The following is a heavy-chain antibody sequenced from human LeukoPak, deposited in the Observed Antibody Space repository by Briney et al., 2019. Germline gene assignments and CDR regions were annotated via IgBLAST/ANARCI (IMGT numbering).Heavy chain of an antibody. CDR2: INPNSGDT. J-gene: IGHJ4*02. V-gene: IGHV1-2*06. D-gene: IGHD2-2*01. Sequence: ASVKVSCKASGYSLTGYHMHWVRQAPGQGLEWMGRINPNSGDTDYAQKFQGRVTMTRDTSISTAYMELSRLRSDDTAVYYCARDYCSSTSCLFDYWGQGTLVTVSS. CDR3: ARDYCSSTSCLFDY. CDR1: GYSLTGYH.